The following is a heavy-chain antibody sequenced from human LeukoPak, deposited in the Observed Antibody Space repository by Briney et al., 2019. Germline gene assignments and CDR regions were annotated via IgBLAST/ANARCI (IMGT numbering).Heavy chain of an antibody. CDR1: GFTFSSYA. V-gene: IGHV3-30-3*01. CDR3: ARALVATETAFDY. J-gene: IGHJ4*02. CDR2: ISYDGSNK. D-gene: IGHD5-12*01. Sequence: GGSLRLSCAASGFTFSSYAMHWVRQAPGKGLEWVAVISYDGSNKYYADSVKDRFTISRDNSKNTLYLQMNSLRAEDTAVYYCARALVATETAFDYWGQGTLVTVSS.